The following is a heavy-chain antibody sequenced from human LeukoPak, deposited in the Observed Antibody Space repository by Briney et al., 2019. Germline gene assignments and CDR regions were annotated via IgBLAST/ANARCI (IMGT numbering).Heavy chain of an antibody. J-gene: IGHJ4*02. CDR1: GYTFTSYD. CDR2: MNPNSGNT. D-gene: IGHD6-13*01. Sequence: ASVKVSCKASGYTFTSYDINWVRQATGQGLEWMGWMNPNSGNTGYAQKLQGRVTMTTDTSTSTAYMELRSLRSDDTAVYYCARGDLSSSIDWGQGTLVTVSS. CDR3: ARGDLSSSID. V-gene: IGHV1-8*01.